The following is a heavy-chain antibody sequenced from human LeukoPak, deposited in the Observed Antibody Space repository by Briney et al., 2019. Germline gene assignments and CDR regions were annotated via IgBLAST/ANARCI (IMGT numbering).Heavy chain of an antibody. V-gene: IGHV3-33*01. CDR1: GFPFSSYG. CDR3: AREWGRYSSSSFHFDY. Sequence: GGSLRLSCTASGFPFSSYGMHWVRQAPGKGLVWVSVIWPDGSIKYYADSVKGRFTVSRDNSKNTLYLQMGSLRAEDMAVYYCAREWGRYSSSSFHFDYWGQGTLVTVSS. CDR2: IWPDGSIK. D-gene: IGHD6-6*01. J-gene: IGHJ4*02.